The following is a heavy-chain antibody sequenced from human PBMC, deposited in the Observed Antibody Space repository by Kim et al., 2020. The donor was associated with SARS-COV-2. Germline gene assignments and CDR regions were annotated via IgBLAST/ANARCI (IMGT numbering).Heavy chain of an antibody. V-gene: IGHV4-61*02. CDR3: ARGGSGYYYDSSGHGV. CDR2: IYTSGST. J-gene: IGHJ4*02. Sequence: SETLSLTCTVSGGSISSGSYYWSWIRQPAGKGLEWIGRIYTSGSTNYNPSLKSRVTISVDTSKNQFSLKLSSVTAADTAVYYCARGGSGYYYDSSGHGVWGQGTLVTVSS. CDR1: GGSISSGSYY. D-gene: IGHD3-22*01.